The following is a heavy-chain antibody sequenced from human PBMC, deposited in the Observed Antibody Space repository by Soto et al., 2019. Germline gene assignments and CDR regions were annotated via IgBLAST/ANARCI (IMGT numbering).Heavy chain of an antibody. CDR3: ASTRVWSGYDYYYYYGMDV. CDR2: INHSGST. J-gene: IGHJ6*02. CDR1: GGSFSGYY. D-gene: IGHD5-12*01. Sequence: PSETLSLTCAVYGGSFSGYYWSWIRQPPGKGLEWIGEINHSGSTNYNPSLKSRVTISVDTSKNQFSLKLSSVTAADTAGYYCASTRVWSGYDYYYYYGMDVWGQGTLVTVSS. V-gene: IGHV4-34*01.